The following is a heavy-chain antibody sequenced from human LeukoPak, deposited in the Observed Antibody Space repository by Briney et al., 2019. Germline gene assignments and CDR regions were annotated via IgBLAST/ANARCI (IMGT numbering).Heavy chain of an antibody. CDR2: IIPIFGTA. V-gene: IGHV1-69*13. Sequence: SVKVSCKASGGTFSSYAISWVRQAPGQGLEWMGGIIPIFGTANYAQKFQGRVTITADESTSTAYMELSSLRSEDTAVYYCVAAAGTGGYYYYYGMDVWGQGPTVTVSS. D-gene: IGHD6-13*01. CDR3: VAAAGTGGYYYYYGMDV. CDR1: GGTFSSYA. J-gene: IGHJ6*02.